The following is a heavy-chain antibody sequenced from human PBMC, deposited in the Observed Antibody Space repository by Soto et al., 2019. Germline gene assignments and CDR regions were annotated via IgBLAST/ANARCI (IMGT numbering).Heavy chain of an antibody. Sequence: ASVKVCCKASGYTFTSYGISWVRQAPGQGLEWMGWISAYNGNTNYAQKLQGRVTMTTDTSTSTAYMELRSLRSDDTAVYYCARDSPPSSWYVAQFDYWGQGTLVTVSS. CDR2: ISAYNGNT. D-gene: IGHD6-13*01. CDR1: GYTFTSYG. CDR3: ARDSPPSSWYVAQFDY. J-gene: IGHJ4*02. V-gene: IGHV1-18*01.